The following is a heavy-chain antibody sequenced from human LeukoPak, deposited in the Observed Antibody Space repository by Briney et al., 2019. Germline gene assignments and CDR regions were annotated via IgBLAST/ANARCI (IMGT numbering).Heavy chain of an antibody. D-gene: IGHD3-9*01. CDR1: GGAINSGVYY. V-gene: IGHV4-39*07. CDR3: ARDHPGDYYDILTGYHIGGYDP. J-gene: IGHJ5*02. CDR2: INHSGST. Sequence: SETLSLTCTVSGGAINSGVYYWSWIRQPPGKGLEWIGEINHSGSTNYNPSLKSRVTISVDTSKNQFSLKLSSVTAADTAVYYCARDHPGDYYDILTGYHIGGYDPWGQGTLVTVSS.